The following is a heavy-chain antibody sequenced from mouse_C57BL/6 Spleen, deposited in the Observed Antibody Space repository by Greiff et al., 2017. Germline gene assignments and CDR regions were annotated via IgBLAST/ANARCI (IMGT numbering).Heavy chain of an antibody. CDR3: ARGSGYDDAMDY. CDR2: IRSGSSTI. Sequence: EVKLMESGGGLVKPGGSLKLSCAASGFTFSDYGMHWVRQAPEKGLEWVAYIRSGSSTIYYADTVKGRFTISRDNAKNPLFLQMTSLRSEDTAMYYCARGSGYDDAMDYWGQGTSVTVSS. CDR1: GFTFSDYG. V-gene: IGHV5-17*01. D-gene: IGHD2-2*01. J-gene: IGHJ4*01.